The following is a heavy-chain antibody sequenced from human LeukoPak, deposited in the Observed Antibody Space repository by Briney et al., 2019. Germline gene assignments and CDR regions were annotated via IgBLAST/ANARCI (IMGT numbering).Heavy chain of an antibody. V-gene: IGHV5-51*01. CDR1: GYSFTSYW. Sequence: GESLKISCQGFGYSFTSYWIGWVRQMPGKGMEWMGVIYPGDSRIRYNPSFQGQATISVDKSISTAYLQWVSLKASDTAMYYCACRDLSSTWSFPWGQGTLVTVSS. J-gene: IGHJ5*02. CDR2: IYPGDSRI. D-gene: IGHD6-13*01. CDR3: ACRDLSSTWSFP.